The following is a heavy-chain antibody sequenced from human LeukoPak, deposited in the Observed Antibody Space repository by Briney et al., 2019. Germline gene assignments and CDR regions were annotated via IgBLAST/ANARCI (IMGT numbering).Heavy chain of an antibody. CDR3: ARDRLLFCSGGSCYSVNWFDP. Sequence: SETLSLTCAVYGGSFSGYYWSWIRQPPGKGLEWIGEINHSGSTNYNPSLKSRVTISVDTSKNQFSLKLSSVTAADTAVYYCARDRLLFCSGGSCYSVNWFDPWGQGTLVTVSS. V-gene: IGHV4-34*01. CDR2: INHSGST. J-gene: IGHJ5*02. D-gene: IGHD2-15*01. CDR1: GGSFSGYY.